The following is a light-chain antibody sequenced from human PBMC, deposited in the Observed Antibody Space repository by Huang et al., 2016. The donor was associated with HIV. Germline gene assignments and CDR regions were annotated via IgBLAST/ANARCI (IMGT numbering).Light chain of an antibody. CDR2: LAS. V-gene: IGKV1-5*03. CDR3: QQYDGYPYT. Sequence: DIQMTQSPSTLSASVGDRVTITCRASQSVTPRLAWYQQKPGKAPSLLFYLASRLESGVPSRFSGSGSGTEFTLTINSLQPDDFATYHCQQYDGYPYTFGQGTKLEIK. J-gene: IGKJ2*01. CDR1: QSVTPR.